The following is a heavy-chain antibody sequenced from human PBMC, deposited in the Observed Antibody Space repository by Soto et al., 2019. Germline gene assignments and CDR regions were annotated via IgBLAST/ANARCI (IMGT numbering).Heavy chain of an antibody. CDR2: IIPILGIA. Sequence: QVQLVQSGAEVKKPGSSVKVSCKASGGTFSSYTISWVRQAPGQGLEWMGRIIPILGIANYAQKFQGRVTITADKYKSTAYMELSSLRSEDTAVYYCARDLGDYYDSSGYSDWFDPWGQGTLVTVSS. V-gene: IGHV1-69*08. CDR1: GGTFSSYT. CDR3: ARDLGDYYDSSGYSDWFDP. D-gene: IGHD3-22*01. J-gene: IGHJ5*02.